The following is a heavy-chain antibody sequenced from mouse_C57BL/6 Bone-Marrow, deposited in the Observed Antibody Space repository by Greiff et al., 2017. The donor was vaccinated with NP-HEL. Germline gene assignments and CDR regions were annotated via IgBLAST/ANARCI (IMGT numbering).Heavy chain of an antibody. J-gene: IGHJ1*03. CDR1: GYTFTDYY. Sequence: VQLQQSGPVLVKPGASVKMSCKASGYTFTDYYMNWVKQSHGKSLEWIGVINPYNGGTSYNQKFEGKATLTVDKSSSTAYMELNSLTSEDSAVYYCARRSFIYYYGSSHWYFDVWGTGTTVTVSS. CDR2: INPYNGGT. D-gene: IGHD1-1*01. V-gene: IGHV1-19*01. CDR3: ARRSFIYYYGSSHWYFDV.